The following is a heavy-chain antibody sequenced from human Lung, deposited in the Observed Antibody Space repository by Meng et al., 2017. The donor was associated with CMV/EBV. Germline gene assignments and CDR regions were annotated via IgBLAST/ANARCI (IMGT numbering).Heavy chain of an antibody. CDR1: GFTFSYHD. CDR2: ISGSVGNT. CDR3: AREEAMVGYYTNWFDA. Sequence: GGSXRLXXAASGFTFSYHDMSWVRQAPGKGLEWVSSISGSVGNTYYADSVKGRFTISRDNSGDTLYMQMSSLRAEDTAVYYCAREEAMVGYYTNWFDAWGQGAXVTVSS. D-gene: IGHD5-18*01. V-gene: IGHV3-23*01. J-gene: IGHJ5*02.